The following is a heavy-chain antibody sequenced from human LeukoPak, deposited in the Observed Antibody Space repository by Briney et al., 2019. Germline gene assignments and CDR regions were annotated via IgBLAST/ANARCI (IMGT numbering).Heavy chain of an antibody. D-gene: IGHD6-19*01. J-gene: IGHJ4*02. CDR2: IYYSGST. V-gene: IGHV4-59*08. CDR3: ARRQQWGYYFDY. Sequence: SETLSLTCAVYGGSFSGYYWSWIRQPPGKGLEWIGYIYYSGSTNYNPSLKSRVTISVDTSKNQFSLKLSSVTAADTAVYYCARRQQWGYYFDYWGQGTLVTVSS. CDR1: GGSFSGYY.